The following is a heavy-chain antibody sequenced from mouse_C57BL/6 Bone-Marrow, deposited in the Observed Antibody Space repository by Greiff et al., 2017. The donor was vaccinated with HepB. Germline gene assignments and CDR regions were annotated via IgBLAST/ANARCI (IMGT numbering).Heavy chain of an antibody. D-gene: IGHD1-1*01. CDR1: GYTFTSYW. Sequence: QVQLQQPGAELVKPGASVKVSCKASGYTFTSYWMHWVKQRPGQGLEWIGRIHPSDSDTNYNQKFKGKATLTVDKSSSTASMQLRSLTSEDSAVYYCAIKTVVAPYAMDYWGQGPSVTVSS. CDR3: AIKTVVAPYAMDY. CDR2: IHPSDSDT. J-gene: IGHJ4*01. V-gene: IGHV1-74*01.